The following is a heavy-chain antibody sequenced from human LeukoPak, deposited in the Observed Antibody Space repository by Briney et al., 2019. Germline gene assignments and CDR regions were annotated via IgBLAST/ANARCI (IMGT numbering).Heavy chain of an antibody. CDR2: ISSSGSTI. CDR1: GFTFSSYE. J-gene: IGHJ1*01. Sequence: PGGSLRLSCAASGFTFSSYEMNWVRQAPGKGLEWVSYISSSGSTIYHADSVKGRFTISRDNAKNSLYLQMNSLRAEDTTVYYCARGGTLEYFQHWGQGTLVTVSS. CDR3: ARGGTLEYFQH. V-gene: IGHV3-48*03.